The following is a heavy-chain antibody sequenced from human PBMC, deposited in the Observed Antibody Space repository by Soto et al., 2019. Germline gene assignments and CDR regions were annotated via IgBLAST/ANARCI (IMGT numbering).Heavy chain of an antibody. D-gene: IGHD1-26*01. V-gene: IGHV3-48*01. CDR2: ITSSSTTI. J-gene: IGHJ4*02. Sequence: GGSLRLSCAASGFVFRNSAMHWVRQAPGNGLEWVSYITSSSTTIYYADSVKGRFTISRDNSKNTLYLQMNSLRAEDTAVYYCARDPYSGSFSWGQGTLVTVSS. CDR3: ARDPYSGSFS. CDR1: GFVFRNSA.